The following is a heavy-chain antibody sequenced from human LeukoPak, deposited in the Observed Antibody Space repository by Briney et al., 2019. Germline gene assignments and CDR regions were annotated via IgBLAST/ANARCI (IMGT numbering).Heavy chain of an antibody. J-gene: IGHJ6*02. V-gene: IGHV3-30-3*01. Sequence: GTSLRLSCAASGFTFSSYSIHWVRQAPGKGLEWVAVVSYDGSSENYADSVKGRFTISRDNSKNTLYLQMNSLRAEDTAVYYCARDRVLYFYYGMDVWGQGTTVTVSS. CDR1: GFTFSSYS. D-gene: IGHD2-21*01. CDR2: VSYDGSSE. CDR3: ARDRVLYFYYGMDV.